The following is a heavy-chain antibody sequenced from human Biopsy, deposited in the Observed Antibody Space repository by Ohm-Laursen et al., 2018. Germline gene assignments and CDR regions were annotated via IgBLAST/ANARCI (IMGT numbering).Heavy chain of an antibody. Sequence: SDTLSFTCIVSGGSLSSYYWTWIRQSPGKGLEWIGYIYYTGSTNYNPSVKSRVTISVDTSTNQFSLKLNSVTAADTAVYFCARDSRGGHLNTTLITGKNLDSWGQGILVTVSS. J-gene: IGHJ4*02. V-gene: IGHV4-59*01. CDR2: IYYTGST. D-gene: IGHD3-16*01. CDR1: GGSLSSYY. CDR3: ARDSRGGHLNTTLITGKNLDS.